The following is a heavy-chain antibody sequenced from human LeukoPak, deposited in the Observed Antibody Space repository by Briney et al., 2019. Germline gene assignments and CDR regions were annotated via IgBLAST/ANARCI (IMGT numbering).Heavy chain of an antibody. D-gene: IGHD3-16*01. CDR3: AKDDDWGRYKH. V-gene: IGHV3-74*01. CDR2: INPDGSTT. J-gene: IGHJ1*01. CDR1: GFSISTYW. Sequence: GGSLRLSCAASGFSISTYWIHWVRQAPGKGLVWVSRINPDGSTTYYADSVKGRITISRDNAKNTLYLQMNSLRAEDTAVYYCAKDDDWGRYKHWGQGTLVTVSS.